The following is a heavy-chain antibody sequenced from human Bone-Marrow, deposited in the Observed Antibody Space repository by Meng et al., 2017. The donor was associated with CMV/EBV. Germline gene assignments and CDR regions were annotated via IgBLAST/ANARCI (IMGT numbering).Heavy chain of an antibody. CDR2: INPNSGGT. Sequence: ASVKVSCKASGYTFTGYYMHWVRQAPGQGLEWMGWINPNSGGTNYAQKFQGRVTMTRDTSISTAYMELSRLRSDDTAVYYCARSVLRCSSTSCYTANWFDPWGQGTLVTGSS. J-gene: IGHJ5*02. V-gene: IGHV1-2*02. CDR1: GYTFTGYY. D-gene: IGHD2-2*02. CDR3: ARSVLRCSSTSCYTANWFDP.